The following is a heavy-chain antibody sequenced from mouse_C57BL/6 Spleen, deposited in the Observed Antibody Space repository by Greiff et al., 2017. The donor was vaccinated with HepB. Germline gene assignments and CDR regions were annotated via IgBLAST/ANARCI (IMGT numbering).Heavy chain of an antibody. CDR3: AFYYGSNWYFDV. J-gene: IGHJ1*03. CDR2: IYPGDGDT. Sequence: QVQLQQSGPELVKPGASVKISCKASGYAFSSSWMNWVKQRPGKGLEWIGRIYPGDGDTNYNGKFKGKATLTADKSSSTAYMQLSSLTSEDSAVYFCAFYYGSNWYFDVWGTGTTVTVSS. D-gene: IGHD1-1*01. CDR1: GYAFSSSW. V-gene: IGHV1-82*01.